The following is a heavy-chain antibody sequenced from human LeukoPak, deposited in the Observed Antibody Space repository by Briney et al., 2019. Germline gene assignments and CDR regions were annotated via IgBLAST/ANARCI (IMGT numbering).Heavy chain of an antibody. CDR2: IYFSEST. V-gene: IGHV4-59*01. D-gene: IGHD6-13*01. CDR1: GGSISRLY. Sequence: NPSEALSLTCTVSGGSISRLYWSCIREPPGKGLGWIGYIYFSESTNYNPSLKSRVTLSVDTSKTQFSLKLSSVTAADPAMYYCARGGYSGSWYQNWFDSWGQGTLVTVSS. CDR3: ARGGYSGSWYQNWFDS. J-gene: IGHJ5*01.